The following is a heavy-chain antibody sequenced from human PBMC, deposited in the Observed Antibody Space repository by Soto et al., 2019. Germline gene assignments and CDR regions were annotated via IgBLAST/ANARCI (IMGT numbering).Heavy chain of an antibody. V-gene: IGHV4-34*01. CDR2: INHSGST. Sequence: PSETLSLTCAVYGGSFSGYYWSWIRLPPGKGLEWIGEINHSGSTNYNPSLKSRVTISVDTSKNQFSLKLSSVTAADTAVCYCARSGRMYYYDSSGYYTGYYYYYGMDVWGQGTTVTVSS. D-gene: IGHD3-22*01. CDR3: ARSGRMYYYDSSGYYTGYYYYYGMDV. CDR1: GGSFSGYY. J-gene: IGHJ6*02.